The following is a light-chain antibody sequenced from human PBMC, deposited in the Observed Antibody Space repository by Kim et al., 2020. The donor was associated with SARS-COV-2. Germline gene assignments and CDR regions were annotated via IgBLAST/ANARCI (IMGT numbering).Light chain of an antibody. V-gene: IGLV3-1*01. CDR1: KLANKY. Sequence: SYELTQPPSVSVFPGQTASIPCSGDKLANKYVCWYQQRPGQSPVLVMYQDTKRPSGIPERFSGSNSGNTATLTISGTQALDEADYYCQAWDSAYVVFGGGTQLTVL. CDR2: QDT. CDR3: QAWDSAYVV. J-gene: IGLJ2*01.